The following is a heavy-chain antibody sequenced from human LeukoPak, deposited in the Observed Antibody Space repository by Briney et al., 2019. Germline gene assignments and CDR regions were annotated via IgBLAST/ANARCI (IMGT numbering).Heavy chain of an antibody. CDR1: GGSISSYY. D-gene: IGHD6-13*01. CDR3: ARGVYIAAAQYGY. J-gene: IGHJ4*02. Sequence: SETLSLTCTVSGGSISSYYWSWIRQPPGKGLEWIGYIYYSGTTNYNPSLKSRVTISVDTPKNQFSLKLSSVTAADTAVCYCARGVYIAAAQYGYWGQGTLVTVSS. V-gene: IGHV4-59*01. CDR2: IYYSGTT.